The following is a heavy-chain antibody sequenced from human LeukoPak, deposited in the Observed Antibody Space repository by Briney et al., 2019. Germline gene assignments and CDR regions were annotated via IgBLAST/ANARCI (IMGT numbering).Heavy chain of an antibody. CDR3: ARAWNDVWDYFDY. D-gene: IGHD1-1*01. CDR1: GYTFTGYY. J-gene: IGHJ4*02. V-gene: IGHV1-2*02. Sequence: ASVKVSCKASGYTFTGYYIHWVRQAPGQGLEWMGWINPNSGGTNYAQKFQGRVTMTRDTSISTAYMELSRLRSDDTAVYYCARAWNDVWDYFDYWGQGTLVTVSS. CDR2: INPNSGGT.